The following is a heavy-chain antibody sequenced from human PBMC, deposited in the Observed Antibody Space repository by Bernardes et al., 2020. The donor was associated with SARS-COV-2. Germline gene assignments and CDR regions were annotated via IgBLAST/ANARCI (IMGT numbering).Heavy chain of an antibody. J-gene: IGHJ4*02. V-gene: IGHV3-30*03. CDR3: ARESRYSSSSFILDY. CDR1: GFTFSSYG. CDR2: ISYDGSNK. D-gene: IGHD6-6*01. Sequence: GGSLRLSCAASGFTFSSYGMHWVRQAPGKGLEWVAVISYDGSNKYYADSVKGRFTISRDVAKNSLYLQMNSLRAEDTAVYYCARESRYSSSSFILDYWGQGTLVTVSS.